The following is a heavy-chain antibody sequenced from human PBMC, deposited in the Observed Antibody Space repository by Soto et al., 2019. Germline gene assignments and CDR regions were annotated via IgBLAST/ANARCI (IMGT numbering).Heavy chain of an antibody. V-gene: IGHV1-3*01. CDR3: ARGYYYDSSGYYLDL. Sequence: QVRLLQSGAVAMKTGASVELSCEASGYSFTSHVIHWLRQAPGESLEWMGWIKPGTGATKYLQTLQDRVTISRDTSANIVNLEMRRLRSEDTAVYSCARGYYYDSSGYYLDLWGKGTLVTVSS. D-gene: IGHD3-22*01. CDR1: GYSFTSHV. CDR2: IKPGTGAT. J-gene: IGHJ5*02.